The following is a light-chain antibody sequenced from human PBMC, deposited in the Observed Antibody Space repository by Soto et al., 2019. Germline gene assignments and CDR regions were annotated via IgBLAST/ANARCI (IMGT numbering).Light chain of an antibody. J-gene: IGKJ4*01. CDR1: QSVSSS. CDR3: QQYKNWLRTT. Sequence: IVMTQSPATLSVSPGERATLSCRASQSVSSSLAWYQQKPGQGPRLLIYGASTRATGIPARFSGSGSGTEFTLTISSLQSEDFAVYYCQQYKNWLRTTLGGGTKVEIK. V-gene: IGKV3-15*01. CDR2: GAS.